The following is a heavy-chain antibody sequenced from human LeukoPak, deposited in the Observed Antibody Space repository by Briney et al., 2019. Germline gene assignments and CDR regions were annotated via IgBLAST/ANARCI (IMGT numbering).Heavy chain of an antibody. J-gene: IGHJ6*02. CDR2: VYYSGSP. CDR3: ARRVRGSYGMDV. V-gene: IGHV4-59*08. D-gene: IGHD3-16*01. CDR1: GGSISNYY. Sequence: SETLSLTCTVSGGSISNYYWSWIRQPPGKGLEWIGYVYYSGSPNYNPSLKSRVTISVDTSKNQFSLKLSSVTAADTAVYYCARRVRGSYGMDVWGQGTTVTVSS.